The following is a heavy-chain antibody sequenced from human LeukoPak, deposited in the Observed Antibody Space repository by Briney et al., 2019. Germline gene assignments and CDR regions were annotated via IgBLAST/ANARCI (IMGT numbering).Heavy chain of an antibody. D-gene: IGHD3-10*01. CDR2: IKQDGSEE. J-gene: IGHJ6*02. CDR3: AKSFGQYTSGTYLLPGERNGMDV. Sequence: GGSLRLSCAASGFTFSRYWMTWVRQAPGPGLEWVASIKQDGSEEYYVDYVQGRFTISRDNAKTSLYLQMKSLRVDDTAVYYSAKSFGQYTSGTYLLPGERNGMDVWGPGTTVTFSS. CDR1: GFTFSRYW. V-gene: IGHV3-7*01.